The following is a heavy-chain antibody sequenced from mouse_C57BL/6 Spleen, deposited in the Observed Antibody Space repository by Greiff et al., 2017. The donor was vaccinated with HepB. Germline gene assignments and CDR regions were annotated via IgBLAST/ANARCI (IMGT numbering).Heavy chain of an antibody. CDR1: GFTFSSYG. CDR2: ISSGGSYT. Sequence: EVKLMESGGDLVKPGGSLKLSCAASGFTFSSYGMSWVRQTPDKRLEWVATISSGGSYTYYPDSVKGRFTISRDKAKNTLYLQMSSLKSEDTAMYYCAREDDYGGNYAMDYWGQGTSVTVSS. D-gene: IGHD2-4*01. CDR3: AREDDYGGNYAMDY. V-gene: IGHV5-6*01. J-gene: IGHJ4*01.